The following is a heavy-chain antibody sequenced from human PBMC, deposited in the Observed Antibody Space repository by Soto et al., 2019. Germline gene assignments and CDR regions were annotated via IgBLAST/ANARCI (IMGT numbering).Heavy chain of an antibody. CDR2: IIPIFGTA. D-gene: IGHD2-8*01. CDR3: ARGQLRVLSYRMGV. V-gene: IGHV1-69*01. Sequence: QVQLVQSGAEVKKPGSSVKVSCKASGGTFSSYAISWVRQAPGQGLEWMGGIIPIFGTANYAQKFQGRVTSTADESTSTAYMELIRRRSEDMPGYYWARGQLRVLSYRMGVWGQGTTVTVS. J-gene: IGHJ6*02. CDR1: GGTFSSYA.